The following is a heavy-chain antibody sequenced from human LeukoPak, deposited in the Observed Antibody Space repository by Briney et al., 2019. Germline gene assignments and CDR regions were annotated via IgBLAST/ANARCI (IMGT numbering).Heavy chain of an antibody. Sequence: ASVKVSCKASGYTFTSYYMHWVRQAPGQGLEWMGLLNPSGGSTSYAQKFQGRVAMTRDTSTSTVYMELSSLRSEDTAIYYCARSEVGYYDSSGSEYFQHWGQGTLVTVSS. CDR2: LNPSGGST. J-gene: IGHJ1*01. CDR3: ARSEVGYYDSSGSEYFQH. D-gene: IGHD3-22*01. CDR1: GYTFTSYY. V-gene: IGHV1-46*01.